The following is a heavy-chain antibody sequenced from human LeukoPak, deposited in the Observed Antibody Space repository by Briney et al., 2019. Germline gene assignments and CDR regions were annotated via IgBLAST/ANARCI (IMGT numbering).Heavy chain of an antibody. V-gene: IGHV3-7*03. CDR2: IKQDGSEK. J-gene: IGHJ4*02. D-gene: IGHD6-6*01. CDR3: ARDAYSSSAAFDY. Sequence: GGSLRLSCAASGFTFSSYWMSWVRQAPGKGLEWVANIKQDGSEKYYVDSVKGRFTISRDNAKNSLYLQMNSLRAEDTALYYCARDAYSSSAAFDYWGQGTLVTVSS. CDR1: GFTFSSYW.